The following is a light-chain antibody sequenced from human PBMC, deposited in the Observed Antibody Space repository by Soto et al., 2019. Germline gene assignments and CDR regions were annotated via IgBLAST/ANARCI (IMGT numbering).Light chain of an antibody. CDR3: QQYNDCPPYT. Sequence: EIVMTQSPTTLSVSPGERATLSCRASQSVSSKLAWYQQKPGQPPRLLIFDASARASGVPARFSGSGSGTEFILTISGLQSEDFAVYYCQQYNDCPPYTFGQGTKLEMK. V-gene: IGKV3-15*01. CDR2: DAS. J-gene: IGKJ2*01. CDR1: QSVSSK.